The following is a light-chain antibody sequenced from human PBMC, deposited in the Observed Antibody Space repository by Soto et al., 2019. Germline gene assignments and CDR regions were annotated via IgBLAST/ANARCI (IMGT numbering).Light chain of an antibody. V-gene: IGLV1-40*01. CDR2: DNS. Sequence: QSVLTQPPSVSGDPGQRVTISCTGTSSNIGAGYDVHWYQHLPGTAPKLLIYDNSNRPSGVPDRFSGFKSDTSASLVITGLQAEDEAGYYCQSQDSSLSDVVFGGGTKVTVL. CDR3: QSQDSSLSDVV. CDR1: SSNIGAGYD. J-gene: IGLJ2*01.